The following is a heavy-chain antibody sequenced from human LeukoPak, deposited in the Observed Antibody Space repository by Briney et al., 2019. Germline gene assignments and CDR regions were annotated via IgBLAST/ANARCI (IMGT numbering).Heavy chain of an antibody. Sequence: GGSLRLSCAASGFTFSSYGMHWVRQAPGKGLEWVAVIWYDGSNKYYADSVKGRFTISRDNSKNTLYLQMNSLRAEDTAVYYCARDVYDILTGYTGNAFDIWGQGTMVTVSS. CDR1: GFTFSSYG. D-gene: IGHD3-9*01. CDR2: IWYDGSNK. J-gene: IGHJ3*02. V-gene: IGHV3-33*01. CDR3: ARDVYDILTGYTGNAFDI.